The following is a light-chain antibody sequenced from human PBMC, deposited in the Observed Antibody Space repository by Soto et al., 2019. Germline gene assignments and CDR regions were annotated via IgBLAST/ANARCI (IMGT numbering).Light chain of an antibody. Sequence: EIVLTQSAATLSLSPGERATLSCRASQTVGGRYLAWFQQKPGQTPRVLIYGASTRAAGVPDRFSGSGSGTDFSLTINRLETEDFAVYYCLQYVSSPWTFGQGTKVEV. CDR2: GAS. J-gene: IGKJ1*01. CDR1: QTVGGRY. V-gene: IGKV3-20*01. CDR3: LQYVSSPWT.